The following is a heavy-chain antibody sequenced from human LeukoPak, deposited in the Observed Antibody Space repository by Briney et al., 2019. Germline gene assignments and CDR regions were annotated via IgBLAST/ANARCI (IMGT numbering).Heavy chain of an antibody. Sequence: SETLSLTCTVSGGSISSSSYYWGWIRQPPGKGLEWIGSIYHSGSTYYNPSLKSRVTMSVDTSKNQFSLKLSSVTAADTAVYYCARDTYNYGSSAYYFDYWGQGTLVTVSS. J-gene: IGHJ4*02. CDR1: GGSISSSSYY. D-gene: IGHD5-18*01. CDR3: ARDTYNYGSSAYYFDY. V-gene: IGHV4-39*07. CDR2: IYHSGST.